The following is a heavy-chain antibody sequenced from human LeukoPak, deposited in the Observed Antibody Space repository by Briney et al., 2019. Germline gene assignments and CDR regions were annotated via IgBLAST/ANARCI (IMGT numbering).Heavy chain of an antibody. D-gene: IGHD6-6*01. CDR2: IRSKANSYAT. CDR3: TSSYSSSSTLDY. J-gene: IGHJ4*02. V-gene: IGHV3-73*01. Sequence: GGSLRLSCAASGFTFSGSAMHWVRQASGKGLEWVGRIRSKANSYATAYAASVKGRFTISGDDSKNTAYLQMNSLKTEDTAVYYCTSSYSSSSTLDYWGQGTLVTVSS. CDR1: GFTFSGSA.